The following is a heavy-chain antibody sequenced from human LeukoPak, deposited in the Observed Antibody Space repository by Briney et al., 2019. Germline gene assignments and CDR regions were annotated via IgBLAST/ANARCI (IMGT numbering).Heavy chain of an antibody. CDR3: ARDMDKLGDYYGMDV. Sequence: GGSLRLSCAASGFTFSDYYISWIRQAPGKGLEWLSIVSSGGDITTYADSVKGRFTISRGNTRNLLFLQMNSLRAEDTAVYYCARDMDKLGDYYGMDVWGQGTTVVVSS. D-gene: IGHD3-16*01. J-gene: IGHJ6*02. CDR2: VSSGGDIT. V-gene: IGHV3-11*01. CDR1: GFTFSDYY.